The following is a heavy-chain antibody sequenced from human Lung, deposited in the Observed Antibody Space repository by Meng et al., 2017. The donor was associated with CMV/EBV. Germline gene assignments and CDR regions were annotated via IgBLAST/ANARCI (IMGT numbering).Heavy chain of an antibody. CDR3: ARFGGAPVGSTPPDY. CDR1: GYTFSAYQ. CDR2: INPSSGVT. Sequence: SXXVSXXTSGYTFSAYQMHWIRQAPGHGLEWMGWINPSSGVTRSAPKYQGRVTMTSDRYSTAYLELTSLTSDGTAFYYCARFGGAPVGSTPPDYWGQGTLVTVSS. V-gene: IGHV1-2*02. J-gene: IGHJ4*02. D-gene: IGHD1-26*01.